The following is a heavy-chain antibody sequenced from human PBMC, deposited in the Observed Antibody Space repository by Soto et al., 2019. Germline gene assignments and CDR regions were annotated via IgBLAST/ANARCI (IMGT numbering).Heavy chain of an antibody. CDR3: AREVNSSPARGPNWFDP. CDR1: GDSINHRHW. CDR2: TYHSGTT. J-gene: IGHJ5*02. V-gene: IGHV4-4*02. Sequence: QVQLQESGPGLVQPSGTLSLTCAVSGDSINHRHWWSWFRQTPGKGLAWIRETYHSGTTNSNPPLHTRVTLSIDKSKNKFSLQMNSVTAADTAGYYCAREVNSSPARGPNWFDPWGQCTLVTVSS. D-gene: IGHD6-13*01.